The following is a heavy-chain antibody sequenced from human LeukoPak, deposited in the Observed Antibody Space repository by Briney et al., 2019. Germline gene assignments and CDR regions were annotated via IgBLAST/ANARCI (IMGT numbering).Heavy chain of an antibody. J-gene: IGHJ4*02. CDR3: ARDSWAFDY. D-gene: IGHD3-16*01. Sequence: GGSLRLSCAASGFTFSSYGMHRVRQAPGKGLEWVAVISYDGSNKYYADSVKGRFTVSRDNSKNTLYLQMNSLRAEDTAIYYCARDSWAFDYWGQGTLVTVSS. CDR1: GFTFSSYG. V-gene: IGHV3-30*03. CDR2: ISYDGSNK.